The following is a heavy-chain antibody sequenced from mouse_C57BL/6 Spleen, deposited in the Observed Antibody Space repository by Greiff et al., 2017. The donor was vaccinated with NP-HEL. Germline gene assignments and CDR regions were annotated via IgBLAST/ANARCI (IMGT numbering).Heavy chain of an antibody. V-gene: IGHV3-6*01. D-gene: IGHD1-1*01. CDR3: APITTVVPNYAMDY. CDR2: ISYDGSN. J-gene: IGHJ4*01. Sequence: EVKLEESGPGLVKPSQSLSLTCSVTGYSITSGYYWNWIRQFPGNKLEWMGYISYDGSNNYNPSLKNRISITRDTSKNQFFLKLNSVTTEDTATYYCAPITTVVPNYAMDYWGQGTSVTVSS. CDR1: GYSITSGYY.